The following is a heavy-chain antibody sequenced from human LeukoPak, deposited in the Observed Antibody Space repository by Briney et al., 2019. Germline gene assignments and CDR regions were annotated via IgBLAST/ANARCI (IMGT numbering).Heavy chain of an antibody. Sequence: GGSLRLSCIVPGIPFSDAWMSWVRQAPGQGLEWVGRMRSKRGGGTTDYAAPVKGRFTISRDDSRNTLYLQMDSLQIEDTAVYYCTWMTTFFTVDFWGQGTRVTVSS. J-gene: IGHJ4*02. V-gene: IGHV3-15*01. CDR3: TWMTTFFTVDF. D-gene: IGHD3-16*01. CDR2: MRSKRGGGTT. CDR1: GIPFSDAW.